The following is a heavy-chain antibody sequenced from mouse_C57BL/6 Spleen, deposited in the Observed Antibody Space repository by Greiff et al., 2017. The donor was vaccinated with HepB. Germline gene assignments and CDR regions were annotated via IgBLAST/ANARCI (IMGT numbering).Heavy chain of an antibody. CDR1: GFTFSSYA. CDR2: ISDGGSYT. D-gene: IGHD1-1*01. CDR3: ARGDYYGSSSSYWYFDV. Sequence: EVMLVESGGGLVKPGGSLKLSCAASGFTFSSYAMSWVRQTPEKRLEWVATISDGGSYTYYPDNVKGRFTISRDNAKNNLYLQMSHLKSEDTAMYYCARGDYYGSSSSYWYFDVWGTGTTVTVSS. V-gene: IGHV5-4*03. J-gene: IGHJ1*03.